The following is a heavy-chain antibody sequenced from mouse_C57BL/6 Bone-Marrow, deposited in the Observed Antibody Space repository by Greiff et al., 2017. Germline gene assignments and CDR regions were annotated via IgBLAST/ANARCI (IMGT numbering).Heavy chain of an antibody. CDR3: ARGDYDETDY. J-gene: IGHJ4*01. V-gene: IGHV1-26*01. CDR2: INPNNGGT. CDR1: GYTFTDYY. D-gene: IGHD2-4*01. Sequence: VQLQQSGPELVKPGASVKISCKASGYTFTDYYMNWVKQSHGKSLEWIGDINPNNGGTSYNQKFKGKATLTVDKSSSTAYMELRSLTSEDSAVYYCARGDYDETDYWGQGTSVTVSS.